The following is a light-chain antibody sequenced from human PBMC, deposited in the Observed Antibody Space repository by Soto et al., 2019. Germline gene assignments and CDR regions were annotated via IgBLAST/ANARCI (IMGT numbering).Light chain of an antibody. J-gene: IGKJ5*01. CDR3: QQYGDSPIT. Sequence: EVVLTQFPGTLSLSPGERVTISCRASQSVSNNHFAWYQKKPGQAPRLLIYGASSRATGIPDRFSGSGSGTEFTLTISRLESEDFTKYYCQQYGDSPITFGQGTRLEIK. CDR2: GAS. CDR1: QSVSNNH. V-gene: IGKV3-20*01.